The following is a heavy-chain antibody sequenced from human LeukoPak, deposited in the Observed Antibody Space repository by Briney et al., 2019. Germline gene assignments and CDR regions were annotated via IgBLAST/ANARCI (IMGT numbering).Heavy chain of an antibody. Sequence: SGGSLRLSCAASGFTFSSYAMHWVRQAPGKGLEWVAVISYDGSNKYYADSVKGRFTISRDNSKNTLYLQMNSLRAEDTAVYYCARDSWFEKMGYYYYYMDVWGKGTTVTVSS. CDR3: ARDSWFEKMGYYYYYMDV. CDR1: GFTFSSYA. V-gene: IGHV3-30*01. D-gene: IGHD3-10*01. J-gene: IGHJ6*03. CDR2: ISYDGSNK.